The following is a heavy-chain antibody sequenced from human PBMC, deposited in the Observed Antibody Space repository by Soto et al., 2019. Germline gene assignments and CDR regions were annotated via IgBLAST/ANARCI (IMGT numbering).Heavy chain of an antibody. CDR2: ISAYNGNT. V-gene: IGHV1-18*01. CDR3: ARDDGYIAVAGSLPRGPRFDY. CDR1: GYSFTSYG. Sequence: ASVKVSFKASGYSFTSYGISWVRQAPGQGLEWMGWISAYNGNTNYAQKLQGRVTMTTDTSTSTAYMELRSLRSDDTAVYYCARDDGYIAVAGSLPRGPRFDYWGQGTLVTVSS. D-gene: IGHD6-19*01. J-gene: IGHJ4*02.